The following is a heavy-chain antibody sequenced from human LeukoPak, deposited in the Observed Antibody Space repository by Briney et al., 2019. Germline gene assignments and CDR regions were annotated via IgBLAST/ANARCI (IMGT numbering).Heavy chain of an antibody. Sequence: SETLSLTCAVYGGSFSSYYWSWIRQPPGKGLEWIGEIIHSGSTNYNPSLKSRVTISVDTSKNQFSLKLSSVTAADTAVYYCARRRMRGYYGSGSYYNPNWFDPWGQGTLVTASS. D-gene: IGHD3-10*01. J-gene: IGHJ5*02. CDR1: GGSFSSYY. CDR2: IIHSGST. CDR3: ARRRMRGYYGSGSYYNPNWFDP. V-gene: IGHV4-34*12.